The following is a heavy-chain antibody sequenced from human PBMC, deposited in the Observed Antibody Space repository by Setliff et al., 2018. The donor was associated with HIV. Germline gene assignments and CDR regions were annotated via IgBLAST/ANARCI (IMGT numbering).Heavy chain of an antibody. Sequence: PGGSLRLSCTTSGFTFDDYAMSWVRQAPGKGLEWAGFIRTKTYGATTEYAASVKGRFTISRDDSESIAYLQMSSLKTEDTAVYYCTSEGHSFRSYFQHWGQGTLVTVSS. V-gene: IGHV3-49*04. D-gene: IGHD2-21*01. CDR1: GFTFDDYA. CDR2: IRTKTYGATT. J-gene: IGHJ1*01. CDR3: TSEGHSFRSYFQH.